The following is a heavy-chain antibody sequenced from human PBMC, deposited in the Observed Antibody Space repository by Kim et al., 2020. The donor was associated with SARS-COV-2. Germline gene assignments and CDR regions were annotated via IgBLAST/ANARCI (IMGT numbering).Heavy chain of an antibody. Sequence: GGSLRLSCAASGFTFSSYSMNWVRQAPGKGLEWVSYISCSSSTIYYADSVKGRFTISRDNAKNSLYLQMNSLRAEDTAVYYCARRQQPHYYYGMDVWGQGTTVTVSS. CDR3: ARRQQPHYYYGMDV. D-gene: IGHD6-13*01. CDR1: GFTFSSYS. V-gene: IGHV3-48*04. J-gene: IGHJ6*02. CDR2: ISCSSSTI.